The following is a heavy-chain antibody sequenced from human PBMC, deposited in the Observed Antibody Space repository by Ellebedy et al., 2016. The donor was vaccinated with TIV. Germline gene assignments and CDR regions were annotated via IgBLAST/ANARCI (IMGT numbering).Heavy chain of an antibody. D-gene: IGHD1-14*01. CDR3: TTEKYNQWGYYGL. Sequence: AASVQVSCKVSGYSLLELSMHWVRQHPAKGVEGMGGFDPEDGETVYAQNFEGTVTMTEETSTDTTYMELSSLRSEDTAVYYCTTEKYNQWGYYGLWGRGNLVTVSS. CDR1: GYSLLELS. J-gene: IGHJ2*01. V-gene: IGHV1-24*01. CDR2: FDPEDGET.